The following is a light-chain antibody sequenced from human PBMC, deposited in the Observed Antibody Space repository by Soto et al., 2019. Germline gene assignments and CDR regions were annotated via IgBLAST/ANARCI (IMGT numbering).Light chain of an antibody. J-gene: IGKJ1*01. V-gene: IGKV3-15*01. CDR1: QSIRCN. Sequence: EIVMTQSPDTLSVSPGEGATLSCRVSQSIRCNLAWYQKRPGQAPRLLMYGAYTRADGIPARFTGSGSGTEFTLTISSLQSEDFALYYCQQYHIWPPWTSGQGTKVDIK. CDR2: GAY. CDR3: QQYHIWPPWT.